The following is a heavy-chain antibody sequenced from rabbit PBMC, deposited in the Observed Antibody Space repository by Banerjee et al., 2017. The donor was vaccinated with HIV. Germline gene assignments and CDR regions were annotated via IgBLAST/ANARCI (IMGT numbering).Heavy chain of an antibody. CDR1: GFDFSTYYM. CDR2: IDAGTSGST. CDR3: ARDLTGVIGWNFNF. Sequence: EQLKESGGGLVQPGGSLTLSCKASGFDFSTYYMSWVRQAPGKGLEWIGYIDAGTSGSTWYASWAKGRFTISKASSTTVTLQMTSLTAADTATYFCARDLTGVIGWNFNFWGQGTLVTVS. J-gene: IGHJ4*01. V-gene: IGHV1S45*01. D-gene: IGHD1-1*01.